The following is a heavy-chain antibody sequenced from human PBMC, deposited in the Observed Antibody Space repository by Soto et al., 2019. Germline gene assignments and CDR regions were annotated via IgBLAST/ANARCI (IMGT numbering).Heavy chain of an antibody. J-gene: IGHJ1*01. CDR3: ARVLYYYDSSGYYYLSFQH. Sequence: QVQLVQSGAEVKKPGSSVKVSCKASGGTFSSYAISWVRQAPGQGLEWMGGIIPIFGTANYAQKFQGRATITADKSTSTAYMELSSLRSEDTAVYYCARVLYYYDSSGYYYLSFQHWGQGTLVTVSS. D-gene: IGHD3-22*01. CDR2: IIPIFGTA. CDR1: GGTFSSYA. V-gene: IGHV1-69*06.